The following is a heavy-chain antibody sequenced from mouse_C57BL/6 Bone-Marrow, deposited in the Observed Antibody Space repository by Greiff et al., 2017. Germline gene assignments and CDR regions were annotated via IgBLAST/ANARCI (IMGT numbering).Heavy chain of an antibody. CDR1: GFSFNTYA. V-gene: IGHV10-1*01. CDR3: VRHGGGYFDY. Sequence: EVKLEESGGGLVQPKGSLKLSCAASGFSFNTYAMNWVRQAPGKGLEWVARIRSKSNNYATYYADSVKDRFTISRDDSESMLYLQMNNLKTEDTAMYYCVRHGGGYFDYWGQGTTLTVSS. CDR2: IRSKSNNYAT. J-gene: IGHJ2*01.